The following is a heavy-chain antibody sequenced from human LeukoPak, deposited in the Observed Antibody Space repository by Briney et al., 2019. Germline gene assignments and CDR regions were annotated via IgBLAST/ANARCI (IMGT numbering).Heavy chain of an antibody. CDR2: ISGSGGST. Sequence: WGSLRLSCTVAGMTCRRNGRCWCWQAQDQGMEWVSTISGSGGSTYYADSVKGRFTISRDNSQNTLYLQMNSLRAEDTAVYYCAKDRSYCGSDCYTTYFDYWGQGTLLTVSS. V-gene: IGHV3-23*01. D-gene: IGHD2-21*02. J-gene: IGHJ4*02. CDR1: GMTCRRNG. CDR3: AKDRSYCGSDCYTTYFDY.